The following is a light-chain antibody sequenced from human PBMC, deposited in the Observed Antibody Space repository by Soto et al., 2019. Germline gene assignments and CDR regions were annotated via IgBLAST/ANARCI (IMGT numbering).Light chain of an antibody. CDR3: QQYYRSRT. Sequence: DIVMTQSPDSLAVSLGEMATINCKSSQSVLYSSNNQNYLAWYHQKPGQPPRLLVYWASTRESGVPDRFSGGGSGTDFTRTITSLQAEDVAVYYCQQYYRSRTFGQGTKVEIK. J-gene: IGKJ1*01. CDR2: WAS. CDR1: QSVLYSSNNQNY. V-gene: IGKV4-1*01.